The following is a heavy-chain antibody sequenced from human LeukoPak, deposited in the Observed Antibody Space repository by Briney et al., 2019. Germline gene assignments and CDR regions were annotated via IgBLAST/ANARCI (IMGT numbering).Heavy chain of an antibody. V-gene: IGHV4-61*01. J-gene: IGHJ4*02. Sequence: SETLSLTCTVSGGFVSSGSYYWSWIRQPPGKGLEWIGYIYYSGSTNYNPSLKSRVTISVDTSKNQFSLKLSSVTAADTAVYYCARTGNRLWFGKLPFDYWGQGTLVTVSS. CDR1: GGFVSSGSYY. CDR3: ARTGNRLWFGKLPFDY. D-gene: IGHD3-10*01. CDR2: IYYSGST.